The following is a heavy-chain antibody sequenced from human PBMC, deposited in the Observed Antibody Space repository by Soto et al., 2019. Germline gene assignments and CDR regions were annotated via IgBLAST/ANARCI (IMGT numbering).Heavy chain of an antibody. CDR1: GYTFTSYA. V-gene: IGHV1-3*01. Sequence: ASVKVSCKASGYTFTSYAMHWVRQAPGQRLEWMGWINAGNGNTKYSQKFQGRVTITRDTSASTAYMELSSLRSEDTAVYYCARIAWVREHGDYRTYNWFDPWGQGTLVTVSS. D-gene: IGHD4-17*01. CDR2: INAGNGNT. J-gene: IGHJ5*02. CDR3: ARIAWVREHGDYRTYNWFDP.